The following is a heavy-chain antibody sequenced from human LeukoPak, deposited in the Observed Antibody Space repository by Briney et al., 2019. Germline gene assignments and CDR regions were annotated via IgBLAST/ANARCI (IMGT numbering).Heavy chain of an antibody. CDR3: EAYGSV. CDR1: GFALSSHW. D-gene: IGHD3-10*01. Sequence: GGSLRLSCEASGFALSSHWMTWVRQVPGRGPEWVANVNRDGSETYYLDSVKGRFTISKDNTKNSLYLQMNSLRAEDTAVYYCEAYGSVWGQGTLVIVSS. CDR2: VNRDGSET. J-gene: IGHJ4*02. V-gene: IGHV3-7*03.